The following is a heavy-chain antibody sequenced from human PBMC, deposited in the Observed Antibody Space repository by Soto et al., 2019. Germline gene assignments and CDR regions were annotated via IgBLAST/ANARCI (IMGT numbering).Heavy chain of an antibody. D-gene: IGHD6-19*01. J-gene: IGHJ4*02. CDR2: IYSGGST. Sequence: GGSLRLSCAASGFTVSSNYMSWVRQAPGKGLEWVSVIYSGGSTYYADSVKGRFTISRDNSKNTLYLQMNSLRGEDTAVYYCARIKGYSSGCYVGYWSLGTLVTVSS. CDR1: GFTVSSNY. V-gene: IGHV3-53*01. CDR3: ARIKGYSSGCYVGY.